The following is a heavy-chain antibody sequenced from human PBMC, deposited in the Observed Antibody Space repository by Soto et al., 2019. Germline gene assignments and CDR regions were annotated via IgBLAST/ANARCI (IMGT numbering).Heavy chain of an antibody. CDR3: AKRPNSGGDSN. CDR2: ITANGGTT. V-gene: IGHV3-23*01. D-gene: IGHD1-26*01. Sequence: EVQLLESGGGLVQPGGSLRLSCAASGFTFSSSDMTWVRQAPGKGLEWVSTITANGGTTFYPDSVRGRFTISRDNSKNTLYLQMNSLRAEDTALYYCAKRPNSGGDSNWGQGTLVTVSS. J-gene: IGHJ4*02. CDR1: GFTFSSSD.